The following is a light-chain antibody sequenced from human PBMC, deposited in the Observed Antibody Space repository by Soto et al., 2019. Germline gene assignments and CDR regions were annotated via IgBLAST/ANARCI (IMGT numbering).Light chain of an antibody. CDR3: QSYDSSLSGSV. V-gene: IGLV2-14*01. CDR1: SSDVGGYNY. Sequence: QSVLTQPASVSGSPGQSITISCTGTSSDVGGYNYVSWYQQHPGKAPKLVIYEVTKRPSGVSNRFSGSKSGNTASLTISGLQAEDEADYYCQSYDSSLSGSVFGGGTKLTVL. J-gene: IGLJ2*01. CDR2: EVT.